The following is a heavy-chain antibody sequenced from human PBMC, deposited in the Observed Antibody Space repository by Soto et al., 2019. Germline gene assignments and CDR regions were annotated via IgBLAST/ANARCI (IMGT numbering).Heavy chain of an antibody. V-gene: IGHV3-48*01. CDR1: GFTFSSYS. Sequence: GGSLRLSCAASGFTFSSYSMNWVRQAPGKGLEWVSYISSSSSTIYYADSVKGRFTISRDNAKNSLYLQMNSLRAEDTAVYYCARDLGLWFDPWGQGTLVTVSS. CDR2: ISSSSSTI. D-gene: IGHD7-27*01. J-gene: IGHJ5*02. CDR3: ARDLGLWFDP.